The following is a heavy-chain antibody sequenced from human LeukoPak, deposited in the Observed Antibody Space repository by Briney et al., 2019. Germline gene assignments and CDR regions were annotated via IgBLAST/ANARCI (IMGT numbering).Heavy chain of an antibody. V-gene: IGHV3-23*01. CDR1: GFTFSSYA. D-gene: IGHD2-2*02. CDR3: PKGCASTSCYTSEY. Sequence: GGSLRLSCAASGFTFSSYAMSWVRQAPGGGLKWVSTISGSGDSTYYADSVKGRFTISRDNSKNTLYLQMNSLRPEDTAVYYCPKGCASTSCYTSEYWGQGTLVTVSS. CDR2: ISGSGDST. J-gene: IGHJ4*02.